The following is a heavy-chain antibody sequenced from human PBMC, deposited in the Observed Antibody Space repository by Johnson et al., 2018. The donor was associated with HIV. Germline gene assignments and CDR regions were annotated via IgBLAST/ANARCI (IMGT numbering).Heavy chain of an antibody. V-gene: IGHV3-30*14. CDR2: ISYDGSNK. D-gene: IGHD3-22*01. J-gene: IGHJ3*02. Sequence: QVQLVESGGGVVQPGRSLRLSCAASGFTFSTYALHWVRQAPGKGLEWVAVISYDGSNKYYADSVKGRFTISRYNSKNTLYLQMNSLRAEDTAVYYCAKDVGNYWPNAFDIWGQGTTVTVSS. CDR3: AKDVGNYWPNAFDI. CDR1: GFTFSTYA.